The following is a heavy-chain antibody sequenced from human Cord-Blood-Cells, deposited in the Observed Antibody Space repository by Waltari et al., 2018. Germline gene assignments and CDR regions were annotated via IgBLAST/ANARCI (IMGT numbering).Heavy chain of an antibody. J-gene: IGHJ1*01. CDR2: INHSGST. CDR3: ARGREYYDFWSGYREYFQH. D-gene: IGHD3-3*01. Sequence: QVQLQQWGAGLLTPSETLSLTCAVYGGSFSGSYWSWMRQPPGKGLEWIGEINHSGSTNYNPSLKSRVTISVDTSKNQFSLKLSSVTAADTAVYYCARGREYYDFWSGYREYFQHWGQGTLVTVSS. V-gene: IGHV4-34*01. CDR1: GGSFSGSY.